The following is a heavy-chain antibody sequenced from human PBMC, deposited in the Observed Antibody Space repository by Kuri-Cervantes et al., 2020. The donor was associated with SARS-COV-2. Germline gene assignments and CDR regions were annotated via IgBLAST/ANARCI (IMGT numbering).Heavy chain of an antibody. CDR2: IYYSGST. Sequence: SETLSLTCAVYGGSFSGYYWSWIRQPPGKGLEWIGSIYYSGSTYYNPSLKSRVTISVDTSKNQFSLKLSSVTAADTAVYYCARRSGWFDPWGQGTLVTVSS. CDR1: GGSFSGYY. D-gene: IGHD3-10*01. J-gene: IGHJ5*02. CDR3: ARRSGWFDP. V-gene: IGHV4-34*01.